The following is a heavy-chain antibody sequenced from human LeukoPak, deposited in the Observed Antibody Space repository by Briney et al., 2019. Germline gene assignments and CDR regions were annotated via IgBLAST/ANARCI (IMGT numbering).Heavy chain of an antibody. CDR3: AREWAIAVAGPNFDY. V-gene: IGHV1-46*01. CDR2: INPSGGST. D-gene: IGHD6-19*01. Sequence: ASVKVPCKVSRGTFTNYAFNWVRQAPGQGLEWMGIINPSGGSTIYAQKFQGRVTMTRDTSTSTVYMELSSLRSEDTAVYYCAREWAIAVAGPNFDYWGQGTLVTVSS. CDR1: RGTFTNYA. J-gene: IGHJ4*02.